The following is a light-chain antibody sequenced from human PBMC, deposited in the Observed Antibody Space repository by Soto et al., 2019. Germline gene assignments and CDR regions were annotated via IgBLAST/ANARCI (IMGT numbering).Light chain of an antibody. Sequence: QSALTQPASVCGSPGQSITISCTGTSSDVGGYNYVSWYQQYPGKAPKLIFYEVSIRPSGVSNRFSASKSGNTASLTISGLQAEDEAHYYCSSYTTSNTVIFGGGTKLTVL. CDR2: EVS. CDR3: SSYTTSNTVI. CDR1: SSDVGGYNY. V-gene: IGLV2-14*01. J-gene: IGLJ2*01.